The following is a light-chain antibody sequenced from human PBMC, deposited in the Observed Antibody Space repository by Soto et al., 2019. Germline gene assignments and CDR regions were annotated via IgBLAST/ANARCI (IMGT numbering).Light chain of an antibody. CDR1: SSNIGAGYD. Sequence: SVLTQPPSVSGAPGRSVTISCTGSSSNIGAGYDVHWYQQLPGTAPKLLIYGNSNRPSGVPDRFSGSKSGTSASLAITGLQAEDEADYYCQSYDSSLSGYVFGTGTKSPS. CDR2: GNS. CDR3: QSYDSSLSGYV. J-gene: IGLJ1*01. V-gene: IGLV1-40*01.